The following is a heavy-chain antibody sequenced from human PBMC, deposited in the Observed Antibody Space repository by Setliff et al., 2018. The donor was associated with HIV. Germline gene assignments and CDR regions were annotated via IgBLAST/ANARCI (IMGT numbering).Heavy chain of an antibody. J-gene: IGHJ5*02. Sequence: SETLSLTCVVNGESFRGHFWTWIRQIPGKGLQWIGEIRHSGNTNYNPSLKSRLTMSVDTSKSQFSLRLESMTAADTAVYYCARNQRYSSGWKRGPVRFDPWGQGTLVTVSS. CDR1: GESFRGHF. V-gene: IGHV4-34*01. CDR2: IRHSGNT. CDR3: ARNQRYSSGWKRGPVRFDP. D-gene: IGHD6-19*01.